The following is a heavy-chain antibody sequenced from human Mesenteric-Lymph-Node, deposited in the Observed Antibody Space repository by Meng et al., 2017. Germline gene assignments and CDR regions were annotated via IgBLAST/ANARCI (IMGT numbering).Heavy chain of an antibody. CDR1: GYTFTGYY. D-gene: IGHD3-22*01. CDR2: MNPNSGNT. CDR3: ASSYDSSGYYYFDY. V-gene: IGHV1-8*03. J-gene: IGHJ4*02. Sequence: ASVKVSCKASGYTFTGYYMHWVRQAPGQGLERMGWMNPNSGNTGYAQKFQGRVTITADKSTSTAYMELSSLRSEDTAVYYCASSYDSSGYYYFDYWGQGTLVTVSS.